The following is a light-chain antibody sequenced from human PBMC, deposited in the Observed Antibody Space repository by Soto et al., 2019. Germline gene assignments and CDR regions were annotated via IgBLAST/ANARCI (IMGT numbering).Light chain of an antibody. CDR3: TSYTRSSTRV. V-gene: IGLV2-14*01. Sequence: QSALTQPASVSGSPGQSITISCTGTSSDVGGYNYVSWYQQHPGKAPKLMIYDVSNRPSGVSNRFSGSKSGNTASLTISGLQAEDAADYYCTSYTRSSTRVFGGGTKLTVL. CDR1: SSDVGGYNY. CDR2: DVS. J-gene: IGLJ2*01.